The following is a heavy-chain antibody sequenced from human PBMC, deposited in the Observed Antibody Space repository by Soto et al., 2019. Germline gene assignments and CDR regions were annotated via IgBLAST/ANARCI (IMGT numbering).Heavy chain of an antibody. CDR1: GFTFTRYS. CDR2: ISSTTNYI. CDR3: ARESEDLTSNFDY. Sequence: PGGSLRLSCAASGFTFTRYSMNWVRQAPGKGLEWVSSISSTTNYIYYGDSMKGRFTISRDNGKNSLYLEIHSLRAEDMAVYYCARESEDLTSNFDYWGQGTLVTVSS. V-gene: IGHV3-21*06. J-gene: IGHJ4*02.